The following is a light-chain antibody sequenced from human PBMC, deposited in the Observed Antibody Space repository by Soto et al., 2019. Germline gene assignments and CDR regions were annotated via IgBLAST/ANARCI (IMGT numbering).Light chain of an antibody. CDR1: QNINNW. CDR2: KVS. J-gene: IGKJ2*01. CDR3: QQYNTYVYT. V-gene: IGKV1-5*03. Sequence: DIQMTQSPSTLSASVGDRVTITCRASQNINNWLAWCQQKPGKAPNLLIYKVSNLGSGVPSRFSGSGSGTEFTLSISSLQPDDFATYYCQQYNTYVYTFGQGTKPEIK.